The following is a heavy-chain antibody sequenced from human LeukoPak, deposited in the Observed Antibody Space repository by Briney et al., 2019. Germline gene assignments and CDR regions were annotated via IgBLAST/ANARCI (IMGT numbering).Heavy chain of an antibody. D-gene: IGHD3-10*01. Sequence: PGGSLRLSCAVSGFTVSSNYMSWVRQAPGKGLEGVAVLYNGGNTYYADSVKGRFTVSRDNSKNTLYLQMNSLRAEDTAVYYCAKGGGYYGSGSYYPQWDYWGQGTLVTVSS. CDR1: GFTVSSNY. J-gene: IGHJ4*02. CDR2: LYNGGNT. CDR3: AKGGGYYGSGSYYPQWDY. V-gene: IGHV3-53*01.